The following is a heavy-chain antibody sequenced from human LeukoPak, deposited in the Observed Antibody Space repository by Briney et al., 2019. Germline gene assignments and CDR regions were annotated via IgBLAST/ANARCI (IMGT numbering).Heavy chain of an antibody. CDR3: AKGPLRGTAAAIDY. CDR1: GFTFNNYG. V-gene: IGHV3-30*18. Sequence: GGSLRLSCAASGFTFNNYGMHWVRQAPGKGLEWVAVVSYDGRNKHYPDSVKGRFTISRDISTDTLWLQMDSLRTEDTAVYYCAKGPLRGTAAAIDYWGQGTLVTVSS. J-gene: IGHJ4*02. D-gene: IGHD2-2*01. CDR2: VSYDGRNK.